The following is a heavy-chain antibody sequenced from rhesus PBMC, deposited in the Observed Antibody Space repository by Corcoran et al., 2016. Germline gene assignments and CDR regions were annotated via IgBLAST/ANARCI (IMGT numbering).Heavy chain of an antibody. V-gene: IGHV4S10*01. D-gene: IGHD5-42*01. CDR1: GGSISDSSR. CDR3: ATTGVQRVQPFDD. CDR2: IYCSSTST. J-gene: IGHJ4*01. Sequence: QVQLQESGPGVVKPSETLSLTCAVSGGSISDSSRWSWIRQPPGKELVWIGYIYCSSTSTNYKPTLNGRVTMSKEPSKNQFSVKLSCGTAADTAVYYVATTGVQRVQPFDDGGQGVLVTVSS.